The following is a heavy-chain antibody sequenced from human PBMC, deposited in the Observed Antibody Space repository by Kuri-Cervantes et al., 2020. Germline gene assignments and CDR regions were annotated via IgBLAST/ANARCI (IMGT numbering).Heavy chain of an antibody. V-gene: IGHV3-30-3*01. CDR3: ARDNYHFDP. J-gene: IGHJ5*02. CDR2: ISYDGSSK. Sequence: GESLKISCAASGFTVSSNYMSWVRQAPGKGLEWVAVISYDGSSKNYADSVKGRFSISRDNSKNTLYLQMNSLRAEDTAVYYCARDNYHFDPWGQGTLVTVSS. CDR1: GFTVSSNY. D-gene: IGHD3/OR15-3a*01.